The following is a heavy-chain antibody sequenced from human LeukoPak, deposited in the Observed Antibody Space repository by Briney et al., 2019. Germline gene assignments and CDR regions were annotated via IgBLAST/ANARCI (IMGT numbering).Heavy chain of an antibody. V-gene: IGHV4-34*01. CDR2: VNHSGST. CDR3: ARGGYSGYQSRFDY. D-gene: IGHD5-12*01. CDR1: VGPFSRYS. J-gene: IGHJ4*02. Sequence: PSETLCLTRAVHVGPFSRYSWHWVRHPPGRGLEWMVEVNHSGSTNYNPSLKSRVTISVDAAKNQFSLKLRSVTAADTSVYYCARGGYSGYQSRFDYWGQGTLVTVSS.